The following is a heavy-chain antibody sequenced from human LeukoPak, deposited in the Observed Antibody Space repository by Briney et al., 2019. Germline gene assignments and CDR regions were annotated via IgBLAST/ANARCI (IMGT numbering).Heavy chain of an antibody. CDR3: ARDHVIKQAPPGY. V-gene: IGHV3-33*01. Sequence: PGGSLRLSCAASGFTFSNYGMHWVHQAPGKELERVAVVWYDGTNKYYADSVKGRFTISGDNSKNTLYLQMNSLRAEDTAVYYCARDHVIKQAPPGYWGQGTLVTVSS. D-gene: IGHD3-10*01. CDR1: GFTFSNYG. CDR2: VWYDGTNK. J-gene: IGHJ4*02.